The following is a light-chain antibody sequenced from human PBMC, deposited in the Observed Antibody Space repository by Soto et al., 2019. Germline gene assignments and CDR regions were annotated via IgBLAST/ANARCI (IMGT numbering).Light chain of an antibody. CDR2: DVT. V-gene: IGLV2-11*01. Sequence: QSALTQPRSVSGSPGQSVTISCTGTSSDVGGYNYVSWYQQNPGKAPKLMIHDVTKRPSGVPDRFSGSKSGNTASLTISGLQAEDEADYYCCSYAGNYTYVFGTGTKLPS. J-gene: IGLJ1*01. CDR3: CSYAGNYTYV. CDR1: SSDVGGYNY.